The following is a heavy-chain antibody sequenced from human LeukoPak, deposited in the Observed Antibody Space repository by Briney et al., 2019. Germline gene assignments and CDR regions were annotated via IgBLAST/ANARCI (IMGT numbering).Heavy chain of an antibody. CDR1: GGSISSSSYY. CDR2: IYYSGST. J-gene: IGHJ6*03. Sequence: SETLSLTCTVFGGSISSSSYYWGWIRQPPGKGLEWIGSIYYSGSTYYNPSLTSRVTISVDTSKNQFSLKLSSVTAADTAVYYCARHKDYYYSYMDVWGKGTTVTISS. V-gene: IGHV4-39*01. CDR3: ARHKDYYYSYMDV.